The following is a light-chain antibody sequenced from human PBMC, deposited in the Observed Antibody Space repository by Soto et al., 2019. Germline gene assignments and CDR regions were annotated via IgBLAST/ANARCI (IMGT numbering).Light chain of an antibody. CDR3: SSYTSSSTVV. CDR1: SSDVGGYNY. V-gene: IGLV2-14*01. Sequence: QSALTQPASVSGSPGQSITISCTGTSSDVGGYNYVSWYQQHPGKAPKLMIYEVSNRPSGVSNRFSGSESGNTASLTISGLQTDDEANYYCSSYTSSSTVVFGGGTKLTVL. CDR2: EVS. J-gene: IGLJ2*01.